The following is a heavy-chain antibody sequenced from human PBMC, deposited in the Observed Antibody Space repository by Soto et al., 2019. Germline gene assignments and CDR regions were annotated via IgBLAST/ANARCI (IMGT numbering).Heavy chain of an antibody. CDR2: ISGSGGST. D-gene: IGHD4-4*01. Sequence: GGPKRHPCTAVEFTFSNYAMRWVRKTTGKGLEWVSAISGSGGSTYYADSVKGRFTISRDNSKNTLYLQMNSLRAEDTAVYYCAKMVELTVTRGYYYYYYDMDVCGKGISVSVSS. V-gene: IGHV3-23*01. CDR3: AKMVELTVTRGYYYYYYDMDV. J-gene: IGHJ6*03. CDR1: EFTFSNYA.